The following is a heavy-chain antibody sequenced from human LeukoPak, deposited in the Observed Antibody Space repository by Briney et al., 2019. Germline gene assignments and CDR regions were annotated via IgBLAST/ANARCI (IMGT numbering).Heavy chain of an antibody. D-gene: IGHD6-6*01. CDR1: GGSFSGYY. J-gene: IGHJ1*01. Sequence: SETLSLTCAVYGGSFSGYYWSWIRQPPGKGLEWIGEINHSGSTNYNPSLKSRVTISVDTSKNQFSLKLSSVTAADTAVYYCARPPSIAARPSSYFQHWGQGTLVTVSS. V-gene: IGHV4-34*01. CDR3: ARPPSIAARPSSYFQH. CDR2: INHSGST.